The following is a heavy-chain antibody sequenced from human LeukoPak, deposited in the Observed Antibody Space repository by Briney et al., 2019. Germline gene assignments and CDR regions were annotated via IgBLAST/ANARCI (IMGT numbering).Heavy chain of an antibody. CDR2: ISATSNYI. CDR3: ARDRSGYTFDD. J-gene: IGHJ4*02. D-gene: IGHD5-18*01. V-gene: IGHV3-21*01. Sequence: GGSLRLSCAAAGFTFSSYSMNWVRQAPGKGLEWVSSISATSNYIYYADSVKGRFTISRDSAKNSLYLQMNSLRAEDTAVYFCARDRSGYTFDDWGQGTLVTVSS. CDR1: GFTFSSYS.